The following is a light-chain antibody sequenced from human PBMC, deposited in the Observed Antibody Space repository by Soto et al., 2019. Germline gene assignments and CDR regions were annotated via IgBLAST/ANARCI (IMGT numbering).Light chain of an antibody. Sequence: DIQMTQSPSSLSASEGDRVTLTCRASQSISRYLNWYQQKPGRAPKLLMYGASNLQNGVPSRFSGSGSGTDFTLTISNLPPEDFATYYCQQSYGTPRSFGGGTKVDIK. J-gene: IGKJ4*01. CDR3: QQSYGTPRS. V-gene: IGKV1-39*01. CDR1: QSISRY. CDR2: GAS.